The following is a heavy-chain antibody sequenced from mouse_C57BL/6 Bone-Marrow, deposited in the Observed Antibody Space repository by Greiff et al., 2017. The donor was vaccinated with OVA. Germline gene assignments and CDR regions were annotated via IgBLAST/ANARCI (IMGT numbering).Heavy chain of an antibody. CDR2: IYPGDGDT. Sequence: QVQLQQSGAELVKPGASVKISCKASGYAFSSYWMNWVKQRPGKGLEWIGQIYPGDGDTNYNGKFKGKATLTADKSSSTAYMQLSSLTSEDSAVYFCARRGVYDEVGDYWGQGTSVTVSS. CDR3: ARRGVYDEVGDY. CDR1: GYAFSSYW. J-gene: IGHJ4*01. D-gene: IGHD2-3*01. V-gene: IGHV1-80*01.